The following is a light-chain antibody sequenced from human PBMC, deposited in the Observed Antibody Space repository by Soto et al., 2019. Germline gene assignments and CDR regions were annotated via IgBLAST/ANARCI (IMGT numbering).Light chain of an antibody. CDR2: CAS. Sequence: EIVLTQSPGTLSLSPGERATLSCRASQSVSSPYLSWYQQNPGQAPRLHIYCASSRATGIPDRFSGSGFGTDFTLTISRLEPEDFAVYYCQRYDISPFPFGQVTKLEIK. CDR1: QSVSSPY. J-gene: IGKJ2*01. V-gene: IGKV3-20*01. CDR3: QRYDISPFP.